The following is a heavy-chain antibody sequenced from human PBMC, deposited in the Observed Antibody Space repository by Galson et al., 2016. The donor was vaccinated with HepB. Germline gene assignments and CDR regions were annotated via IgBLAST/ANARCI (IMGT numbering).Heavy chain of an antibody. V-gene: IGHV4-59*08. J-gene: IGHJ6*02. Sequence: SLTCTVSGGSMTGHYWGWIRQPPGKGLEWIGYIYYSGSTNYSPSLQSRITMSVDTSKNQLSLEVRSVTAADTALYFCARSPNYFTLYGLDVWGQGTAVTVSS. CDR1: GGSMTGHY. CDR3: ARSPNYFTLYGLDV. CDR2: IYYSGST. D-gene: IGHD2/OR15-2a*01.